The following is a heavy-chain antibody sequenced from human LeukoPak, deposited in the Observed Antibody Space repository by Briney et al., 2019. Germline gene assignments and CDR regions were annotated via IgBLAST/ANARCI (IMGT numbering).Heavy chain of an antibody. CDR3: ARGGSGISNACDI. V-gene: IGHV4-59*02. CDR1: GGSVSGYY. J-gene: IGHJ3*02. Sequence: SETLSLTCSVSGGSVSGYYWSWIRQPPGKGLEWIGYLYYSGSTNSNPSLKSRVTMSVDTSKNQFSLKLRSVTAADTAVYYCARGGSGISNACDIWGQGTMVTVSS. CDR2: LYYSGST. D-gene: IGHD3-10*01.